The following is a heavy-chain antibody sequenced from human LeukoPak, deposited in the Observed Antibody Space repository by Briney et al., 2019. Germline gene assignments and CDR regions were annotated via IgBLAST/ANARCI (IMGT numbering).Heavy chain of an antibody. V-gene: IGHV3-23*01. Sequence: GGSLRLSCEASGCTFGRSAMTWVRQTPGKGLEWFSSISSSGNTYYADSVKGRFTISRDNSKNLVNLQMNSLRAEDTAIYYCVKGRMSEDGLDFWGQGSLVTVSS. CDR1: GCTFGRSA. D-gene: IGHD5-24*01. CDR2: ISSSGNT. CDR3: VKGRMSEDGLDF. J-gene: IGHJ4*02.